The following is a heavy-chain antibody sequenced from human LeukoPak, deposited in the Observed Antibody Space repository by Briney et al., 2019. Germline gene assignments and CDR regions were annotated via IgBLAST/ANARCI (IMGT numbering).Heavy chain of an antibody. V-gene: IGHV3-30*03. J-gene: IGHJ2*01. CDR2: ISYDGSNK. CDR3: AREAVRSEYFDL. Sequence: PGGSLRPSCAASGFTFSSYGMHWVRQAPGRGLEWVAVISYDGSNKYYADSVKGRFTISRDNSKNTLYLQMNSLRAEDTAVYYCAREAVRSEYFDLWGRGTLVTVSS. CDR1: GFTFSSYG.